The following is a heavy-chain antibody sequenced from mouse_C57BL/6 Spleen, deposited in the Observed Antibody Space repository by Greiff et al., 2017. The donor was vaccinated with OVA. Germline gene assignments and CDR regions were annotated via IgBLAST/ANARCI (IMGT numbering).Heavy chain of an antibody. CDR1: GFSLTSYG. Sequence: QVQLKESGPGLVQPSQSLSITCTVSGFSLTSYGVHWVRQSPGKGLEWLGVIWSGGSTDYNAAFISRLSISKDNSKSQVFFKMNSLQADDTAIYYCASPLYYYFDYWGQGTTLTVSS. CDR2: IWSGGST. D-gene: IGHD2-12*01. CDR3: ASPLYYYFDY. J-gene: IGHJ2*01. V-gene: IGHV2-2*01.